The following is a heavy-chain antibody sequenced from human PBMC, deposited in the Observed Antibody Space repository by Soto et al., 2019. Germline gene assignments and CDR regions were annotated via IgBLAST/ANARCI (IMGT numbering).Heavy chain of an antibody. CDR3: LCPGHMDV. V-gene: IGHV3-48*02. Sequence: GGSLRLSCAASGFTFSTYAMNWVRQAPGKRLQWVSYISSTGTTIYYADSVKGRFTISRDNAKNSLYLQMNSLRDEDTALYYCLCPGHMDVWGQGTTVTVSS. CDR1: GFTFSTYA. CDR2: ISSTGTTI. J-gene: IGHJ6*02.